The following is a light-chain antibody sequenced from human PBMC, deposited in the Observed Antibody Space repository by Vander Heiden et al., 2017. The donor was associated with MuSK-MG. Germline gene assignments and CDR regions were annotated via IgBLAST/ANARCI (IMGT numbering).Light chain of an antibody. CDR2: GNS. CDR1: SSHFGAGYD. Sequence: QPVLTQPPSVSGAPGQRVTISCAGKSSHFGAGYDVHWYHQIPGTATKLILVGNSNRPSGVPDRFSGYKAATSASLETTGLQAEEEGDDYCQSYDSTLGGLVFGGGTKLTVL. CDR3: QSYDSTLGGLV. V-gene: IGLV1-40*01. J-gene: IGLJ2*01.